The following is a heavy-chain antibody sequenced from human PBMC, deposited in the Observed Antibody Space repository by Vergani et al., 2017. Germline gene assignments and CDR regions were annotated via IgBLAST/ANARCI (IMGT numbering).Heavy chain of an antibody. CDR3: ANGVSDSSGYYDY. CDR1: GFTFSSYE. CDR2: ISSSGSTI. D-gene: IGHD3-22*01. Sequence: EVQLLESGGGLVQPGGSLRLSCAASGFTFSSYEMNWVRQAPGKGLEWVSYISSSGSTIYYADSVKGRFTISRDNAKNSLYLQMNSLRAEDTAVYYCANGVSDSSGYYDYWGQGTLVTVSS. J-gene: IGHJ4*02. V-gene: IGHV3-48*03.